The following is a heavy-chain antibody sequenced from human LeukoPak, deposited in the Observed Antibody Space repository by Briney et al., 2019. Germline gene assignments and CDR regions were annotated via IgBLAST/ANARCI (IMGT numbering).Heavy chain of an antibody. Sequence: ASVKVSCKASGYTFTGYYIHWVRQAPGQGLEWVGWINPNSGGTNYAQKFQGRVTMTRDTSISTAYMELSRLRSDDTAVYYCARVGGGATYYDFWSGLNWFDPWGQGTLVTVSS. CDR3: ARVGGGATYYDFWSGLNWFDP. CDR1: GYTFTGYY. CDR2: INPNSGGT. V-gene: IGHV1-2*02. D-gene: IGHD3-3*01. J-gene: IGHJ5*02.